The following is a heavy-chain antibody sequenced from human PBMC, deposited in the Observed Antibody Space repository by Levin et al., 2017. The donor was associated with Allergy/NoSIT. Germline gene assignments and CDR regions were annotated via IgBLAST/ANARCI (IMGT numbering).Heavy chain of an antibody. CDR3: AKGSYYGSGSTLDEAFDI. Sequence: QAGGSLRLSCAASGFTFSSYAMSWVRQAPGKGLEWVSAISGSGGSTYYADSVKGRFTISRDNSKNTLYLQMNSLRAEDMAVYYCAKGSYYGSGSTLDEAFDIWGQGTMVTVSS. J-gene: IGHJ3*02. V-gene: IGHV3-23*01. CDR2: ISGSGGST. CDR1: GFTFSSYA. D-gene: IGHD3-10*01.